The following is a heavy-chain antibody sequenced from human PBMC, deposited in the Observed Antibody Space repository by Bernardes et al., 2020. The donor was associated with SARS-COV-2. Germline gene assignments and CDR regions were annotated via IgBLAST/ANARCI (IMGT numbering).Heavy chain of an antibody. V-gene: IGHV3-66*03. J-gene: IGHJ5*02. CDR2: IYSRGST. CDR3: ARDRYSSSSKWFDP. D-gene: IGHD6-6*01. CDR1: GFTVSNTY. Sequence: GGSLRLSCAASGFTVSNTYMSWVRQPPGKGLEWVSVIYSRGSTDYADSVKGRFTISRDNSKNTLYLQMNSLRAEDTAMYYCARDRYSSSSKWFDPWGQGTLVTVSS.